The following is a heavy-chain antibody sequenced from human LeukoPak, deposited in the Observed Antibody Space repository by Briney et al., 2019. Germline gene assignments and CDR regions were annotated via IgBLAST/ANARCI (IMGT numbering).Heavy chain of an antibody. J-gene: IGHJ5*02. Sequence: GESLKISCKASGYIFTKYWIVWVRQMPGKGLEWMGIIYPGDSDTRYNPSFQGQVTISADKSITTAYLQWSSLRASDTAIYYCARSYTSETYCNRFDPWGQGTLVTVSS. CDR2: IYPGDSDT. V-gene: IGHV5-51*01. D-gene: IGHD3-10*01. CDR1: GYIFTKYW. CDR3: ARSYTSETYCNRFDP.